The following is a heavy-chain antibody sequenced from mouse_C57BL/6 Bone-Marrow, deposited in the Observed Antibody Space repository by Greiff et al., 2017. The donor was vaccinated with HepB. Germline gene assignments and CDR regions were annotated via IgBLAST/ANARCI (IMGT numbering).Heavy chain of an antibody. Sequence: VQLQQPGAELVKPGASVKLSCKASGYTFTSYWMQWVKQRPGQGLEWIGEIDPSDSYTNYNQKFKGKATFTVDTSSSTAYMQLSSLTSEDSAVYYCARSDYGSSYGAMDYWGQGTSVTVSS. V-gene: IGHV1-50*01. CDR1: GYTFTSYW. D-gene: IGHD1-1*01. J-gene: IGHJ4*01. CDR3: ARSDYGSSYGAMDY. CDR2: IDPSDSYT.